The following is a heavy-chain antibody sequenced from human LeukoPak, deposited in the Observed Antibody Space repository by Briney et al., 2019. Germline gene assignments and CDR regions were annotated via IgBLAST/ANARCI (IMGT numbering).Heavy chain of an antibody. J-gene: IGHJ4*02. CDR1: GGSFSGYY. CDR3: ARRRRGIVGATPVDY. V-gene: IGHV4-34*01. CDR2: INHSGST. Sequence: SETLSLTCAVYGGSFSGYYWSWIRQPPGKGLEWIGEINHSGSTNYNPSLKSRVTISVDTSKNQYSLKLSSVTAADTAVYYCARRRRGIVGATPVDYWGQGTPVTVSS. D-gene: IGHD1-26*01.